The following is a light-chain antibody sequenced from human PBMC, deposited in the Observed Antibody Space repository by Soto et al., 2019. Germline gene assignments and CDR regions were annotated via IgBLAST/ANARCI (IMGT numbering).Light chain of an antibody. CDR2: ENG. CDR1: SSDVANNY. J-gene: IGLJ2*01. V-gene: IGLV1-51*02. Sequence: QSVLTQPASVSASPGQTVTISCSGSSSDVANNYVSSCQQLPGTAPNVLIDENGKRPSGIPDRCSGSKYGTSATLGITGLQPGDEDDYYCGTWDSSLSAGLFGGGTKVTVL. CDR3: GTWDSSLSAGL.